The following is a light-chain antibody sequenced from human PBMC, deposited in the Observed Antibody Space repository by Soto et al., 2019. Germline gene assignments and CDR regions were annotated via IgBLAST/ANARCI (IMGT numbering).Light chain of an antibody. CDR1: TVAVTSGYY. V-gene: IGLV7-43*01. CDR2: STS. Sequence: QAVVTQEPSLTVSPGGTVTLTCASSTVAVTSGYYPNWFQQKPGQAPTALIYSTSNKHSWTPARFSGSLLGGKAALTLSGVQPEDEAEYFCLLYYGGAYVFGTGTKVTVL. CDR3: LLYYGGAYV. J-gene: IGLJ1*01.